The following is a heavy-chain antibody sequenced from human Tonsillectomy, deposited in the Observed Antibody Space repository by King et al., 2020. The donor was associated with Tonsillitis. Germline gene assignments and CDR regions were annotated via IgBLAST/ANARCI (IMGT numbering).Heavy chain of an antibody. D-gene: IGHD4/OR15-4a*01. CDR1: RFTFSSYD. CDR2: ISDDGRNK. CDR3: ARERDDYIFDY. Sequence: VQLVESGGGVVQPGRSLRLSCAASRFTFSSYDIHWVRQAPGKGLEWVAVISDDGRNKYYADSVKGRFTISRDNSKNTLYLQMNSLRAEDTAVYYCARERDDYIFDYWGQGTLVTVSS. J-gene: IGHJ4*02. V-gene: IGHV3-33*05.